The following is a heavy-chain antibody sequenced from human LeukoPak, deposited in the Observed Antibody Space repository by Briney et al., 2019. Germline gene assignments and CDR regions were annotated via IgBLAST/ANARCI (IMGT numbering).Heavy chain of an antibody. V-gene: IGHV3-23*01. D-gene: IGHD5-12*01. CDR1: GFTFSSYV. CDR2: IIGSGDIT. CDR3: ARAARGYHY. J-gene: IGHJ4*02. Sequence: GGSLRLSCAVSGFTFSSYVMSWVRQAPGKGLEWVSGIIGSGDITYYADSVKGRFTISRDNFKNTLYLQMSTLRADDTGVYYCARAARGYHYWGQGTLVTVSS.